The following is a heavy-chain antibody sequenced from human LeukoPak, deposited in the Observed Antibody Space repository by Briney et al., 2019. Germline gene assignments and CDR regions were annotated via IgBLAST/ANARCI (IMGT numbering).Heavy chain of an antibody. CDR1: GYSISSGYY. D-gene: IGHD2/OR15-2a*01. Sequence: PSETLSLTCAVSGYSISSGYYWGWIRQPPGKGLEWIGSIYHSGSTYYNPSLKSRVTISVDTSKNQFSLKLSSVTAADTAVYCCARLTGAYYLFDYWGQGTLVTVSS. CDR3: ARLTGAYYLFDY. CDR2: IYHSGST. V-gene: IGHV4-38-2*01. J-gene: IGHJ4*02.